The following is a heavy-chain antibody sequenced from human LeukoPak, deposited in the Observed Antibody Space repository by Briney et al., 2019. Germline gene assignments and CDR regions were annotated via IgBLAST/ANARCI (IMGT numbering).Heavy chain of an antibody. Sequence: GESLKISCKGSRYSFTSYWIAWVRQMPGKGLEWMGIIWPGDSDTRYSPSFQGQVTISVDKSINTAYLQWSSLKASDTAIYYCARITSSWCFDYRGQGTLVTVSS. CDR3: ARITSSWCFDY. J-gene: IGHJ4*02. CDR2: IWPGDSDT. V-gene: IGHV5-51*01. CDR1: RYSFTSYW. D-gene: IGHD2-2*01.